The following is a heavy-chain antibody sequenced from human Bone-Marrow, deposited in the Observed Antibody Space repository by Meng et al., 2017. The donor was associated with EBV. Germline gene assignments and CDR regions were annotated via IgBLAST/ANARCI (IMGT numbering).Heavy chain of an antibody. CDR2: ISSSSSYI. CDR3: ARGPSWGYCSGGSCYSFDY. J-gene: IGHJ4*02. Sequence: EVQLVESGGGLVKPGGSLRLSCAASGFTFSSYSMNWVRQAPGKGLEWVSSISSSSSYIYYADSVKGRFTISRDNAKNSLYLQMNSLRAEDTAVYYCARGPSWGYCSGGSCYSFDYWGQGTLVTVSS. V-gene: IGHV3-21*04. D-gene: IGHD2-15*01. CDR1: GFTFSSYS.